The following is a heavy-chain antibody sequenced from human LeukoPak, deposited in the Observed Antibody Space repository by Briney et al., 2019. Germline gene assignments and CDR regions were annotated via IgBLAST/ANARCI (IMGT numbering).Heavy chain of an antibody. J-gene: IGHJ4*02. Sequence: SETLSLTCTVSGGSLSSSSYFWGWVRQPPGKGLEWIGNIFYSGNTYYTPSLKSRVTISVDTSKNQFSLKLRSVTAADTAVYYCARHIVPYSCYSPLDYWGQGTLVTVSS. CDR2: IFYSGNT. CDR1: GGSLSSSSYF. D-gene: IGHD2-15*01. V-gene: IGHV4-39*01. CDR3: ARHIVPYSCYSPLDY.